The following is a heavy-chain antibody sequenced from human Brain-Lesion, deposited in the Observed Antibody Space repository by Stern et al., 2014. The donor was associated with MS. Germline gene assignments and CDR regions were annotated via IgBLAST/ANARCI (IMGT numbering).Heavy chain of an antibody. CDR3: ARGRVVPGFQYYATDV. D-gene: IGHD2-2*01. CDR1: GGSISSGGYY. Sequence: VQLEESGPGLVKPSQTLSLSCTVSGGSISSGGYYWSWIRQPAGKGLEWIGRIFNSGSTRYNPSLKSRVTISIDTSKNQSSLGLIPMTAADTAVYYCARGRVVPGFQYYATDVWGQGTTVIVSS. CDR2: IFNSGST. V-gene: IGHV4-61*02. J-gene: IGHJ6*02.